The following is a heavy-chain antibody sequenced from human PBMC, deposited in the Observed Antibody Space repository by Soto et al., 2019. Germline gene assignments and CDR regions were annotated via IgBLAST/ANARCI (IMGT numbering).Heavy chain of an antibody. CDR2: ISAYKGNT. CDR1: GYIFTSYG. V-gene: IGHV1-18*01. J-gene: IGHJ4*02. D-gene: IGHD6-19*01. CDR3: ARVEVTGTSPHPHGFHY. Sequence: ASVKVSCKTSGYIFTSYGISWVRQAPVQGLEWMGWISAYKGNTKYAQILQGRVTMTTDTSTNTAYMELGSLRSDDTAVYYCARVEVTGTSPHPHGFHYWGQGTPVTSPQ.